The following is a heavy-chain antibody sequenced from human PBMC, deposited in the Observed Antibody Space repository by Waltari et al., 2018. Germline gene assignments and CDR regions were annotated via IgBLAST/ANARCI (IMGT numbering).Heavy chain of an antibody. CDR1: GFIFSDHY. Sequence: EVQMVESGGGLVQPGGSLRLSCAASGFIFSDHYMDWVRQAPGKGLEWVARSRKKAMSYTIGYAASVKGRFTISRDDSNNSLYLQMNTLQTEDTAVYYCARGPGGRYFDFWGRGTLVTVSS. CDR2: SRKKAMSYTI. D-gene: IGHD2-15*01. V-gene: IGHV3-72*01. CDR3: ARGPGGRYFDF. J-gene: IGHJ2*01.